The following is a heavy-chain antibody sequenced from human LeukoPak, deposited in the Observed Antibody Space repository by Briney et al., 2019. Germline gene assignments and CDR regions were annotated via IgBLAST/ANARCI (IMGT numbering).Heavy chain of an antibody. V-gene: IGHV3-30*02. D-gene: IGHD6-13*01. J-gene: IGHJ4*02. Sequence: GGSLRLSCAASGFTFRNYGMNWVRQAPGKGLEWVASIRTDGGEKNHADSVQGRVTISTDNSKNTLYLQMDSLRAEDTALYYCARIGYSTSWANFDYWGQGTLVTVSS. CDR1: GFTFRNYG. CDR3: ARIGYSTSWANFDY. CDR2: IRTDGGEK.